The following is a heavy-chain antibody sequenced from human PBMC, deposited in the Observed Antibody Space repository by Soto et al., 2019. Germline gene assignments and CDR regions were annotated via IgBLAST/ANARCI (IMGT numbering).Heavy chain of an antibody. CDR1: GDSVSSNSAA. Sequence: SQTLSLTCAISGDSVSSNSAAWNCIRQSPSRGLEWLGRTYYRSKWYNDYAVSVKSRITINPDTSKNQFSLQLNSVAPEDTAVYYCARVTKNYDFWSGYYHYYYGMDVWGQGTTVTVSS. CDR3: ARVTKNYDFWSGYYHYYYGMDV. J-gene: IGHJ6*02. CDR2: TYYRSKWYN. V-gene: IGHV6-1*01. D-gene: IGHD3-3*01.